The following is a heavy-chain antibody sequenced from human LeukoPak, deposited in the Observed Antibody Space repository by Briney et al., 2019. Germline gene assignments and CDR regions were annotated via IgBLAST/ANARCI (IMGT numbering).Heavy chain of an antibody. CDR2: ISYDGSNK. D-gene: IGHD3-22*01. CDR1: GFTFSSYG. V-gene: IGHV3-30*18. CDR3: AKPSYESSGYAFDY. J-gene: IGHJ4*02. Sequence: PGGSLRLSCAASGFTFSSYGMHWVRQAPGKGLEWVAVISYDGSNKYYADPVKGRFTISRDNSKNTLFLQMNSLRAEDTAVYYCAKPSYESSGYAFDYWGQGTLVTVSS.